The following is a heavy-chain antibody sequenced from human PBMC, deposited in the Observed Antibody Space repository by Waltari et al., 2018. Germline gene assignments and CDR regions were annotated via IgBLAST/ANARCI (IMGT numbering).Heavy chain of an antibody. D-gene: IGHD2-21*01. Sequence: QVEVVESGGGVVQPGGSLRLSCATSGFTFDSHGMHWVRQAPGKGLEWGELSCYDGGDKKNADSVRGRFTISRDNFKNRIYLQMNSLRSDDTAIYYCAKSTTGDAFSAFDHWGQGTLVTASS. CDR1: GFTFDSHG. V-gene: IGHV3-30*02. J-gene: IGHJ4*02. CDR3: AKSTTGDAFSAFDH. CDR2: SCYDGGDK.